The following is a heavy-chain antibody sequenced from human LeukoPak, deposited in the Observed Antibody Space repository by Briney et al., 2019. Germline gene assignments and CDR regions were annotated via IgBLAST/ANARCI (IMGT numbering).Heavy chain of an antibody. V-gene: IGHV3-53*01. CDR1: GFTVSSNY. CDR3: ASYCSGGSRYYAFDI. D-gene: IGHD2-15*01. J-gene: IGHJ3*02. CDR2: LHSSGTT. Sequence: QPGGSLRLSCAASGFTVSSNYMSWVRQAPGKGLEWVSILHSSGTTYYADFVKGRFTISRDNSKNTLYLQMNSLRAEDTAVYYCASYCSGGSRYYAFDIWGQGTMVTVSS.